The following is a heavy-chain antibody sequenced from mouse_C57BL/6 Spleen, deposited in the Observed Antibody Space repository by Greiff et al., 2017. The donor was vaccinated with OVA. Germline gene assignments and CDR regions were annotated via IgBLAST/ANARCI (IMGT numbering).Heavy chain of an antibody. Sequence: QVQLQQSGAELVRPGASVKLSCKASGYTFTDYYINWVKQRPGQGLEWIARIYPGSGNTYYNEKFKGKATLTAEKSSSTAYMQLSSLTSEDSAVYFCARCQLRLRGGFAYWGQGTLVTVSA. J-gene: IGHJ3*01. V-gene: IGHV1-76*01. D-gene: IGHD3-2*02. CDR3: ARCQLRLRGGFAY. CDR1: GYTFTDYY. CDR2: IYPGSGNT.